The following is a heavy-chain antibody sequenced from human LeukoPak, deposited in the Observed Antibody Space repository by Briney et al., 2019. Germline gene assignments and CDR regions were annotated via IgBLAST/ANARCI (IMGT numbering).Heavy chain of an antibody. D-gene: IGHD3-10*01. CDR2: ISSSGSTI. CDR3: ARLKKERFGELFSRLTSTPRYYFDY. J-gene: IGHJ4*02. CDR1: GFTFSSYE. Sequence: GGSLRLSCAASGFTFSSYEMNWVRQAPGKGLEWVSYISSSGSTIYYADSVKGRFTISRDNAKNSLYLQMNSLRAEDTAVYYCARLKKERFGELFSRLTSTPRYYFDYWGQGTLVTVSS. V-gene: IGHV3-48*03.